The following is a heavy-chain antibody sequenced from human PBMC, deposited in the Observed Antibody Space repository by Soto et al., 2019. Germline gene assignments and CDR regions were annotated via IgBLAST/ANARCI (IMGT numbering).Heavy chain of an antibody. Sequence: PSETLSLTCTVSGGSISSYYWSWIRQPPGKGLEWIGYIYYSGSTNYNPSLKSRVTISVDTSKNQFSLKLSSVTAADTAVYYCASLRGLLADWFDPWGQGTLVTVSS. CDR2: IYYSGST. V-gene: IGHV4-59*08. CDR3: ASLRGLLADWFDP. D-gene: IGHD3-3*02. CDR1: GGSISSYY. J-gene: IGHJ5*02.